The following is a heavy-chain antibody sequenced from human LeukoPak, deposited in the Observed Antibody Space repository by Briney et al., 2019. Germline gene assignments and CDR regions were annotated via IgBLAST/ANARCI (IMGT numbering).Heavy chain of an antibody. CDR1: GFTFSIAS. V-gene: IGHV3-15*01. Sequence: PGGSLRLSCAASGFTFSIASMSWVRQAPGKGLEWVSRIKSKTDGGTTDYAAPVKCRFTISRDNSKNTLYLQMNSLKTEDTAVYYCVRDGGYYGPESWGQGALVSVSS. CDR3: VRDGGYYGPES. CDR2: IKSKTDGGTT. J-gene: IGHJ5*02. D-gene: IGHD3-10*01.